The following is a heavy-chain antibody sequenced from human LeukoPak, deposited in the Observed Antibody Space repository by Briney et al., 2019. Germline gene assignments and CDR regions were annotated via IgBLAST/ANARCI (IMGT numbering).Heavy chain of an antibody. D-gene: IGHD3-22*01. Sequence: ASVKVSCKASGYTFTSYAMHWVRLAPGQRLEWMGWINAGNGNTKYSQKFQGRVTITRDTSASTAYMELSSLRSEDTAVCYCARFTMIYDAFDIWGQGTMVTVSS. V-gene: IGHV1-3*01. CDR3: ARFTMIYDAFDI. CDR2: INAGNGNT. J-gene: IGHJ3*02. CDR1: GYTFTSYA.